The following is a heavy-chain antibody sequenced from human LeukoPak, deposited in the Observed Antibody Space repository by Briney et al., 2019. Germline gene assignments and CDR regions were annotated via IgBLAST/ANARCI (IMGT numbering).Heavy chain of an antibody. D-gene: IGHD2-2*01. CDR2: ISGSGGST. Sequence: AGGSLRLSCAASGFTFSSYAMSWVRQAPGKGLEWVSAISGSGGSTYYADSVKGRLTISRDNSKNTLYLQMNSLRAEDTAVYYCARDRVVVVPAASPHDYYYYYGMDVWGQGTTVTVSS. V-gene: IGHV3-23*01. CDR3: ARDRVVVVPAASPHDYYYYYGMDV. CDR1: GFTFSSYA. J-gene: IGHJ6*02.